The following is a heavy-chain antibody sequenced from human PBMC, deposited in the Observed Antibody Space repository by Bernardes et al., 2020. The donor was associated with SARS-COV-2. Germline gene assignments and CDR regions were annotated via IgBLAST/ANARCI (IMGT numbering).Heavy chain of an antibody. CDR2: ISGSGSST. Sequence: GGSLRLSCAASGLTFSSYAMRWVRQAPGKGLQWVSAISGSGSSTYYADPVKGRFTISRDNSKNTVYLQMNSLRAEDTAVYYCTDGGGYWGQGTLVTVSS. J-gene: IGHJ4*02. CDR1: GLTFSSYA. D-gene: IGHD3-16*01. V-gene: IGHV3-23*01. CDR3: TDGGGY.